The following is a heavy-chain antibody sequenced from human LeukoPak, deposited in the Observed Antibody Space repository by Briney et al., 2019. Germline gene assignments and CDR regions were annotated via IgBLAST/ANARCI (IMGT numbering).Heavy chain of an antibody. CDR3: ARAPMIVADYYYYMDV. CDR2: IIPIFGTA. J-gene: IGHJ6*03. CDR1: GYTFTGYY. V-gene: IGHV1-69*06. Sequence: GASVKVSCKASGYTFTGYYMHWVRQAPGQGLEWMGGIIPIFGTANYAQKFQGRVTITADKSTSTAYMELNSLRSEDTAVYYCARAPMIVADYYYYMDVWGKGTTVTVSS. D-gene: IGHD3-22*01.